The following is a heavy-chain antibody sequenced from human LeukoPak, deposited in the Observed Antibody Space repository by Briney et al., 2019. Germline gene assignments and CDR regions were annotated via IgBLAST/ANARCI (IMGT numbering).Heavy chain of an antibody. J-gene: IGHJ6*03. CDR3: ARLFWSGYYGHGGSYYMDV. CDR2: ISGSGGST. D-gene: IGHD3-3*01. Sequence: PGGSLRLSCAASGFTFSSYAMSWVRQAPGKGLEWASAISGSGGSTYYADSVKGRFTISRDNSKNTLYLQMNSLRAEDTAVYYCARLFWSGYYGHGGSYYMDVWGKGTTVTVSS. CDR1: GFTFSSYA. V-gene: IGHV3-23*01.